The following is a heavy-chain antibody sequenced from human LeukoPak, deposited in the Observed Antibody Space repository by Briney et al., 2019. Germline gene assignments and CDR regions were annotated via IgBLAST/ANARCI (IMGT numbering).Heavy chain of an antibody. CDR2: ISGSGGST. V-gene: IGHV3-23*01. D-gene: IGHD3-22*01. J-gene: IGHJ4*02. Sequence: GGSLRLSFAVHGFTFSGDPMSWVRQAPGKGLEWVSAISGSGGSTYYADSVKGRFTISRDNSKNTLYLQMNSLRAEDTALYYCAKQAYYGRGYYYVPKGYFYYWGRGTLVTVSS. CDR3: AKQAYYGRGYYYVPKGYFYY. CDR1: GFTFSGDP.